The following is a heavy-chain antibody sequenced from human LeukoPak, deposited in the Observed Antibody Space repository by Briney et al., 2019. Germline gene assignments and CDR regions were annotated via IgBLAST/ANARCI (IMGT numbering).Heavy chain of an antibody. CDR3: AKSVIVGDEAHAHLNWFDP. V-gene: IGHV3-23*01. CDR2: ISGSGGST. D-gene: IGHD1-26*01. J-gene: IGHJ5*02. Sequence: PGGSLRLSCAASGFTFSSYELRRGPPAPGEGLGWVSAISGSGGSTCYADSVKGRFNISRDNSKNTLYLQMNRLRAEDTAVYYCAKSVIVGDEAHAHLNWFDPWGQGTLVTVSS. CDR1: GFTFSSYE.